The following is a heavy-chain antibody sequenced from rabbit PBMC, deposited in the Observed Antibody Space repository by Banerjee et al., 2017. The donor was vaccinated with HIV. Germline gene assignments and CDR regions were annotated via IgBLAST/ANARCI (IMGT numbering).Heavy chain of an antibody. CDR1: GFSFSSSYY. CDR2: IYAGSSGST. V-gene: IGHV1S40*01. Sequence: QSLEESGGDLVKPGASLTLTCTASGFSFSSSYYMCWVRQAPGKGLEWIACIYAGSSGSTYYASWAKGRFTISKTSSTTVTLQVTSLTAADTATYFCARDMYAVSNIYRGYYFNLWGPGTLVTVS. J-gene: IGHJ4*01. CDR3: ARDMYAVSNIYRGYYFNL. D-gene: IGHD4-2*01.